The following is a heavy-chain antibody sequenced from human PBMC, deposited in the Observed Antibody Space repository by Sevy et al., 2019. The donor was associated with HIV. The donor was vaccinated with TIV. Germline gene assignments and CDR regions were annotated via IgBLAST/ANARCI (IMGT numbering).Heavy chain of an antibody. CDR3: AKDQGGYNYAPGY. CDR1: GLTFSTCG. CDR2: ISYDGNIQ. Sequence: GGSLRLSCAASGLTFSTCGMHWVRQAPGKGLEWVAVISYDGNIQYYADSVKGRFTVSRDNSKNTLYLQMNSLRAEDSAVYYCAKDQGGYNYAPGYWGQGTLVTVSS. J-gene: IGHJ4*02. D-gene: IGHD5-18*01. V-gene: IGHV3-30*18.